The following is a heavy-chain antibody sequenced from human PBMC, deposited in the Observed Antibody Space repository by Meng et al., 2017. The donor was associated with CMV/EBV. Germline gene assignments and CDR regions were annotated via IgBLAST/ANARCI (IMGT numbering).Heavy chain of an antibody. J-gene: IGHJ4*02. V-gene: IGHV1-2*02. Sequence: ASVKVSCKASGYTFTGYYMHWVRQAPGQGLEWVGWINPNSGGTNYAQKFQGRVTMTRDTSISTAYMELSRLRSDGTAVYYCARFVGYCSSTSCYPKRGLVDYWGQGTLVTVSS. CDR3: ARFVGYCSSTSCYPKRGLVDY. CDR1: GYTFTGYY. CDR2: INPNSGGT. D-gene: IGHD2-2*01.